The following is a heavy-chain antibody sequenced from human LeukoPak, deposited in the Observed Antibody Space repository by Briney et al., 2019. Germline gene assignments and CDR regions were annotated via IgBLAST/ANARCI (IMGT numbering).Heavy chain of an antibody. CDR3: ARVYWGYLDY. CDR2: IKQDGSEK. D-gene: IGHD7-27*01. V-gene: IGHV3-7*01. Sequence: QPGGSLRLSCAASAFTFSSYWMSWVRQAPGKGLEWVANIKQDGSEKYYVDSVKGRFTISRDNAKNSLYLQMNSLRAEDTAVYYCARVYWGYLDYWGQGTLVTVSS. J-gene: IGHJ4*02. CDR1: AFTFSSYW.